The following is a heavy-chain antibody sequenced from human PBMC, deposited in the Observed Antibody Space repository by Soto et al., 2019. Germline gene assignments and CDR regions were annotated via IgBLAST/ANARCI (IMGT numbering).Heavy chain of an antibody. Sequence: PGGSLRLSCAASGFTVSSNYMSWGRQAPGKGLEWVSVIYSGGSTYYADSVKGRFTISRDNSKNTLYLQMNSLRAEDTAVYYCARDLRTTAAGTYYYYGMDVWGQGTTVTVSS. CDR3: ARDLRTTAAGTYYYYGMDV. CDR1: GFTVSSNY. J-gene: IGHJ6*02. CDR2: IYSGGST. V-gene: IGHV3-53*01. D-gene: IGHD6-13*01.